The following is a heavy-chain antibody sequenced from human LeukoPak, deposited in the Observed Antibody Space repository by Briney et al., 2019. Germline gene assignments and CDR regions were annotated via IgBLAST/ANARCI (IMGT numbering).Heavy chain of an antibody. CDR2: ISYDGSNK. V-gene: IGHV3-30*18. Sequence: GGSLRLSCTVSGFTFSSYGMHWVRQAPGKGLEWVAVISYDGSNKYYADSVKGRFTISRDNSKNTLYLQMNSLRAEDTAVYYCAKDLIKVGPTRFRNYYYYMDVWGKGTTVTVSS. CDR3: AKDLIKVGPTRFRNYYYYMDV. D-gene: IGHD1-26*01. J-gene: IGHJ6*03. CDR1: GFTFSSYG.